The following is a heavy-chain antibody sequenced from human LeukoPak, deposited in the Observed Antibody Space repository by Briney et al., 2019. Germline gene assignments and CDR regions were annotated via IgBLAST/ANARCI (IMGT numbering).Heavy chain of an antibody. V-gene: IGHV1-2*02. CDR2: INPNSGGT. CDR3: ASITMVRGASGAFDI. Sequence: ASVTVSCKASGYTFTGYYMHWVRQAPGQGLEWMGWINPNSGGTNYAQKFQGRVTMTRDTSISTAYMELSRLRSDDTAVYYCASITMVRGASGAFDIWGQGTMVTVSS. D-gene: IGHD3-10*01. J-gene: IGHJ3*02. CDR1: GYTFTGYY.